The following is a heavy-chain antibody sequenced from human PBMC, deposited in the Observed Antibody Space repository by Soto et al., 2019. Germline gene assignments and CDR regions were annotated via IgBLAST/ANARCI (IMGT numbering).Heavy chain of an antibody. V-gene: IGHV1-8*01. Sequence: GASVKVSCKASGYIFTSDVNWVRQATGQGLEWMGWMNPNSGNTGYAQKFQGRVTMTRNTSISTAYMELSSLRSEDTAVYYCARASQYSSGWYVYDAFDIWGQGTMVTVSS. CDR2: MNPNSGNT. J-gene: IGHJ3*02. D-gene: IGHD6-19*01. CDR1: GYIFTSD. CDR3: ARASQYSSGWYVYDAFDI.